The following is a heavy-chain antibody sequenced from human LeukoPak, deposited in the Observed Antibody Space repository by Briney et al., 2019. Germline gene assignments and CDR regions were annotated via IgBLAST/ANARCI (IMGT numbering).Heavy chain of an antibody. J-gene: IGHJ6*04. V-gene: IGHV4-59*01. D-gene: IGHD3-3*01. Sequence: PSETLSLTCTVSGGSISSYYWSWIRQPPGKGLEWIGYIYYSGSTNYNPSLKSRVTISVDTSKNQFSLKLSSVTAADTAVYYCARGYYDFWSAPPDVWGKGTTVTVPS. CDR3: ARGYYDFWSAPPDV. CDR2: IYYSGST. CDR1: GGSISSYY.